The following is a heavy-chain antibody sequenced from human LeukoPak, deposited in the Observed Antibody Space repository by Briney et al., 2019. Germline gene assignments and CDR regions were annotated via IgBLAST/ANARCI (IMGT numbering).Heavy chain of an antibody. CDR3: AKDGSEYSSSPGGFDY. D-gene: IGHD6-6*01. J-gene: IGHJ4*02. CDR1: GGTFSSYA. CDR2: IIPIFGTT. V-gene: IGHV1-69*06. Sequence: GASVKVSRKASGGTFSSYAISWVRQAPGQGLEWMGGIIPIFGTTNYAQKFQGRITITADKSTSTAYMELSSLRSEDTAVYYCAKDGSEYSSSPGGFDYWGQGTLVTVSS.